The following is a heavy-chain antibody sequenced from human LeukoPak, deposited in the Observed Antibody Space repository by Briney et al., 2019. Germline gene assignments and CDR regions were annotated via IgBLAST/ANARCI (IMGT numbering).Heavy chain of an antibody. CDR1: GFTFSRYA. CDR3: ARRAASSGYYFDQ. J-gene: IGHJ4*02. D-gene: IGHD6-19*01. CDR2: ISSSGGNT. V-gene: IGHV3-23*01. Sequence: GGSLRLSCAASGFTFSRYAMTWVRQGPGKGLEWVSTISSSGGNTYNADSVKGRFTISRDNSKNTLYLQMNSLRAEDTAVYYCARRAASSGYYFDQWGQGTLVTVSS.